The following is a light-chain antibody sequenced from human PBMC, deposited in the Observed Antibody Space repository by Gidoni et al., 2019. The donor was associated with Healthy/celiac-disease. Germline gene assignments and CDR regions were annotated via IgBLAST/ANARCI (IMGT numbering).Light chain of an antibody. CDR2: GAS. CDR3: QQYGSSPFT. CDR1: QSVSSSY. Sequence: EIVLTQSPGTLSLSPGERATLSCRASQSVSSSYLAWYQQKPGQAPRLLIYGASSRATGIPDRFSGSGSGTDFTLTISRLEPEDFAVYDCQQYGSSPFTFXPXTKVDIK. J-gene: IGKJ3*01. V-gene: IGKV3-20*01.